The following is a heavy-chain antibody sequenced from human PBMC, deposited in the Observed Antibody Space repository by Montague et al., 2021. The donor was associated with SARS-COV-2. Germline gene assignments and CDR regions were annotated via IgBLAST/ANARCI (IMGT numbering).Heavy chain of an antibody. V-gene: IGHV4-39*07. CDR1: GGPISSSGYY. J-gene: IGHJ4*02. CDR3: ARKGSGRSDLAY. CDR2: IYYSGST. Sequence: SETLSLTCTVSGGPISSSGYYWGWIRQPPGKGLEWIGSIYYSGSTYYNPSLKSRVSMSVDKSWNQFSLRLTSVTAADTAIYYRARKGSGRSDLAYWGQRTLVTVSS. D-gene: IGHD1-26*01.